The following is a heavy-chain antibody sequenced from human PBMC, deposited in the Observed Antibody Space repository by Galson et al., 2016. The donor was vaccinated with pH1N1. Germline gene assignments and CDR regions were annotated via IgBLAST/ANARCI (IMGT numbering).Heavy chain of an antibody. CDR1: GFSITNRGEA. V-gene: IGHV2-5*02. J-gene: IGHJ4*02. CDR2: VYWDDDK. CDR3: AHLYYYDTSGFYRYFDY. Sequence: PALVKPTQTLTLTCIFSGFSITNRGEAVGWIRQPPGKALEWLALVYWDDDKFYSRSLQSRLTITKDTSKNQVVLRMTNMDPVGTGTYYCAHLYYYDTSGFYRYFDYWGQGILVTVSS. D-gene: IGHD3-22*01.